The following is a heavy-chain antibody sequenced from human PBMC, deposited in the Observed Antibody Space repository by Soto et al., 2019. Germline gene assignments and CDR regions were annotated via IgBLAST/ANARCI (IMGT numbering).Heavy chain of an antibody. V-gene: IGHV4-39*01. CDR3: ATTPGLAPGGSFDY. D-gene: IGHD6-13*01. Sequence: NPSETLSLTCPVSGGSISTRSYYWGWIRQPPGKGLEWIGSVYSSGISYYNPSLKSRVTISVDTSKNQFSLKLRSVTAADTAVYYCATTPGLAPGGSFDYWGQGALVTVSS. J-gene: IGHJ4*02. CDR2: VYSSGIS. CDR1: GGSISTRSYY.